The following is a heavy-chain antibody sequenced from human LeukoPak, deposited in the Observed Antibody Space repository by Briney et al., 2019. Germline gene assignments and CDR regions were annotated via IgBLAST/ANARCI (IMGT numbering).Heavy chain of an antibody. V-gene: IGHV3-48*01. D-gene: IGHD2-21*02. CDR2: ISSGSSTI. CDR3: ARGRADYYFDY. J-gene: IGHJ4*02. Sequence: PGGSLRLSCAASGFTFSGYSMNWVRQAPGKGLEWVSYISSGSSTIYYADSVRGRFTISRDNAKSSLYLQMNSLGAGDTAVYYCARGRADYYFDYWSQGTLVTVSS. CDR1: GFTFSGYS.